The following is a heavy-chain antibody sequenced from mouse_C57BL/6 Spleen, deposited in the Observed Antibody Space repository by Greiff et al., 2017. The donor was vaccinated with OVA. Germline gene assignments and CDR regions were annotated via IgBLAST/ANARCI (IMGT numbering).Heavy chain of an antibody. CDR3: ARRGIYYDYDAGFDY. D-gene: IGHD2-4*01. CDR1: GYTFTSYD. J-gene: IGHJ2*01. V-gene: IGHV1-85*01. Sequence: VMLVESGPELVKPGASVKLSCKASGYTFTSYDINWVKQRPGQGLEWIGWIYPRDGSTKYNEKFKGKATLTVDTSSSTAYMELHSLTSEDSAVYFCARRGIYYDYDAGFDYWGQGTTLTVSS. CDR2: IYPRDGST.